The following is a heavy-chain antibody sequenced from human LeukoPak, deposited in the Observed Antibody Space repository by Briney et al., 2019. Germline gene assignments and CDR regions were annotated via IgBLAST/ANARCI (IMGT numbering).Heavy chain of an antibody. V-gene: IGHV3-53*01. Sequence: GWSLRLSCAASGFTVSSIYMSWVRQTPGKGLEWVSVLYTDGSTYYADFVNGRFTISRDNSKNTLYLQMNSLRGEDAAVYYCAREGRLGMGGYPMDVWGQGTTVTVSS. CDR2: LYTDGST. D-gene: IGHD7-27*01. CDR1: GFTVSSIY. CDR3: AREGRLGMGGYPMDV. J-gene: IGHJ6*02.